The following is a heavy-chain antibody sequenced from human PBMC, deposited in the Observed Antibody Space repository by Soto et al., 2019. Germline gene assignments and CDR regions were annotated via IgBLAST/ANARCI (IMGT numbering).Heavy chain of an antibody. J-gene: IGHJ6*03. Sequence: PGGSLRLPCAASGFTFSDLWMSWVRQAPGKGLEWVANIKQDGSEKYCVDSVKGRFTISRDNADNTLYLQMNSLRVEDTAVYYCARDSSVVAPTWSYYYMDVWGEGTTVTVSS. CDR2: IKQDGSEK. V-gene: IGHV3-7*01. D-gene: IGHD2-15*01. CDR1: GFTFSDLW. CDR3: ARDSSVVAPTWSYYYMDV.